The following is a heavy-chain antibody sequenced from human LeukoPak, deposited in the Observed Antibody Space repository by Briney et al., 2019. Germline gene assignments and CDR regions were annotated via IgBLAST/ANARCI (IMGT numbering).Heavy chain of an antibody. J-gene: IGHJ5*02. V-gene: IGHV4-4*07. CDR2: VYTSGTT. CDR3: ARAGVPYSGSSSWFDP. D-gene: IGHD1-26*01. Sequence: SETLSLTCTVSGGSFTNYYWNWFRQPATKGLEWIGRVYTSGTTNYNPSLESRVTMSVDTSKNQFSLKLTPVTAADTAVFYCARAGVPYSGSSSWFDPWGQGTLVIVSS. CDR1: GGSFTNYY.